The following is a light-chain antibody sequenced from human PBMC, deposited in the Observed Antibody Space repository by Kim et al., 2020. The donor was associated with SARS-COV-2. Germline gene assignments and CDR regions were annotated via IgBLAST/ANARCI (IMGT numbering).Light chain of an antibody. CDR2: GAS. CDR1: QGISNA. J-gene: IGKJ1*01. Sequence: SASVGDIVTITCRASQGISNALAWYQQKPGNAPKLLIYGASKLESAVPSRFSGSGSGTEFTLTITSLQPDDVATYYCQQYSIYWTFGQGTKVDIK. V-gene: IGKV1-13*02. CDR3: QQYSIYWT.